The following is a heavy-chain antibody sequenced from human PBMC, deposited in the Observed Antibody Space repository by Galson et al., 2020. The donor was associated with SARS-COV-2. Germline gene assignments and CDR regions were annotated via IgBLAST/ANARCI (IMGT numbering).Heavy chain of an antibody. Sequence: SETLSLTCTVSGGSISSGDYYWSWIRQPPGKGLEWIGYIYYSGSTYYNPSLKSRVTISVDTSKNQFSLKLSSVTAADTAVYYCARGGVPWLVKNRPFDYWGQVTLVSVSS. CDR2: IYYSGST. CDR3: ARGGVPWLVKNRPFDY. J-gene: IGHJ4*02. CDR1: GGSISSGDYY. V-gene: IGHV4-30-4*01. D-gene: IGHD6-19*01.